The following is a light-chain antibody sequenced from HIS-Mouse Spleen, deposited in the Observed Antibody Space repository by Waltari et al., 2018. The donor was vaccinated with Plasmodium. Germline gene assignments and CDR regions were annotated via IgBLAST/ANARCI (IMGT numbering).Light chain of an antibody. J-gene: IGLJ1*01. CDR1: SSDVGSYNL. CDR3: CSYAGSSTYV. Sequence: QSALTQPASVSGSPGQSITISCTGTSSDVGSYNLVSWYQQHPGKAPKLMIYEGSKRPSGVSNRGSGSKSGNTASLTISGLQAEDEADYYCCSYAGSSTYVFGTGTKVTVL. CDR2: EGS. V-gene: IGLV2-23*01.